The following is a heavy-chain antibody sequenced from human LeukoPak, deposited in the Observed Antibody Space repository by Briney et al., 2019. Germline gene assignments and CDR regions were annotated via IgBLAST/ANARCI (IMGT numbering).Heavy chain of an antibody. CDR1: GGSISSGSYY. V-gene: IGHV4-61*01. CDR3: ARAGSWRNFDY. CDR2: IYHTGSS. Sequence: SETLSLTCTVSGGSISSGSYYWSWIRQPPGKGLEWIGFIYHTGSSNYNPSLKSRVTISVDTSKNQVSLKLSSVTAADTAVYYCARAGSWRNFDYWGQGTLVTVSS. D-gene: IGHD6-13*01. J-gene: IGHJ4*02.